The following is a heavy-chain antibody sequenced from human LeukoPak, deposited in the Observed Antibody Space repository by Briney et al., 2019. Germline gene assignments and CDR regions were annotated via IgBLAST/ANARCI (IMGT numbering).Heavy chain of an antibody. D-gene: IGHD6-13*01. CDR1: GFTFSSYA. CDR2: ISYDGSNK. J-gene: IGHJ4*02. Sequence: GGSLRLSCAASGFTFSSYAMHWVRQAPGKGLEWVAGISYDGSNKYYADSVKGRFTISRDNSKNTLYLQMNSLRDEDTAVYDCARDAQQLGYFGYWGQGTLVTVS. CDR3: ARDAQQLGYFGY. V-gene: IGHV3-30-3*01.